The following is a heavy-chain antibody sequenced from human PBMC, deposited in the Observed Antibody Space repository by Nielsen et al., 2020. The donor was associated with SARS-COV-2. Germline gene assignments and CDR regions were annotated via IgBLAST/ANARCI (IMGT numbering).Heavy chain of an antibody. CDR2: IYYSGST. V-gene: IGHV4-31*03. D-gene: IGHD1-14*01. J-gene: IGHJ6*03. Sequence: SETLSLTCTVSGGSISSGGYYWSWIRQHPGKGLEWIGYIYYSGSTYYNPSLKSRVTISVDTSKNQFSLKLSSVTAADTAVYYCARDSGGDRSASPLRVYYYYMDVWGKGTTVTVSS. CDR1: GGSISSGGYY. CDR3: ARDSGGDRSASPLRVYYYYMDV.